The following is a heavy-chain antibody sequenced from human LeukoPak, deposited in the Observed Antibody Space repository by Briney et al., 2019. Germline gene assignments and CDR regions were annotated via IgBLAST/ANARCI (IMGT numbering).Heavy chain of an antibody. V-gene: IGHV3-23*01. CDR3: AKEWWSSSSPLRFDY. Sequence: GGSLRLSCAASGFSFSSYAMSWVRQAPGKGLEWVSGLSASGTNTYYTDSVKGRFTISRDNSKNTLYLQMNSLRAEDTALYYCAKEWWSSSSPLRFDYWGQGTLVTVSS. CDR1: GFSFSSYA. D-gene: IGHD6-6*01. J-gene: IGHJ4*02. CDR2: LSASGTNT.